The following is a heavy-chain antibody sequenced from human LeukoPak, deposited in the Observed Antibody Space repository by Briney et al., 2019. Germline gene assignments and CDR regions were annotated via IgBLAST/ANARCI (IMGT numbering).Heavy chain of an antibody. CDR3: ARERNLGMVYAKSMDV. J-gene: IGHJ6*03. CDR2: IYYSGTT. Sequence: VKPSETLSLTCTVSGGSISSSSYYWGWIRQPPGKGLEWIGSIYYSGTTYYNPSLKSRVTISVDTSKNQFSLKLSSVTAADTAVYYCARERNLGMVYAKSMDVWGKGTTVTVSS. CDR1: GGSISSSSYY. V-gene: IGHV4-39*07. D-gene: IGHD2-8*01.